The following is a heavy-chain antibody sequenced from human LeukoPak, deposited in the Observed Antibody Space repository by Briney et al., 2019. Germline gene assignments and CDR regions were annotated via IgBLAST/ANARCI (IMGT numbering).Heavy chain of an antibody. Sequence: GGSLRLSCAASGSTVSSNYMSWVRQAPGKGLEWVSVIYSGGSTYYADSVKGRFTISRDNSKNTLYLQMNSLRAEDTAVYYCARAADYGDYFAGFEYFQHWGQGTLVTVSS. J-gene: IGHJ1*01. D-gene: IGHD4-17*01. CDR3: ARAADYGDYFAGFEYFQH. CDR1: GSTVSSNY. V-gene: IGHV3-66*01. CDR2: IYSGGST.